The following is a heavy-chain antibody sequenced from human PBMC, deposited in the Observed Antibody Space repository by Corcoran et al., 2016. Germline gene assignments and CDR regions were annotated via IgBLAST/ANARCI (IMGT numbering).Heavy chain of an antibody. D-gene: IGHD6-13*01. Sequence: QVQLVQSGTEVKKPGSSVKVSCKASGGTFSSYAISWVRQAPGQGLEWMGGIIPIFGTANYAQKFQGRVTITADESTSTAYLELSSLRSEDTAVYYGARAVGVEQQLLSWFDPWGQGTRVTVSS. V-gene: IGHV1-69*01. CDR1: GGTFSSYA. J-gene: IGHJ5*02. CDR2: IIPIFGTA. CDR3: ARAVGVEQQLLSWFDP.